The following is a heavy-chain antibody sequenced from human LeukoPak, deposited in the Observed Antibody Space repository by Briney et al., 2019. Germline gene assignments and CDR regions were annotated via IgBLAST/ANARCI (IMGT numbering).Heavy chain of an antibody. D-gene: IGHD1-26*01. CDR2: INPNSGGT. CDR1: GYTSTGYY. V-gene: IGHV1-2*02. CDR3: ARVPGSQGYSGSPDY. Sequence: ASVKVSCKASGYTSTGYYMHWVRQAPGQGLEWMGWINPNSGGTNYAQKFQGRVTMTRDTSISTAYMELSRLRSDDTAVYYCARVPGSQGYSGSPDYWGQGTLVTVSS. J-gene: IGHJ4*02.